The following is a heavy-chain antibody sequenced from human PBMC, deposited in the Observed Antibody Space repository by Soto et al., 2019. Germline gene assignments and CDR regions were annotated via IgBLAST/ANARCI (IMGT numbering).Heavy chain of an antibody. CDR3: ARAPGSPAAAPGSYCGLDV. Sequence: HVQLVQSGAEVKKPGSSVKVSCKASGGTFRNYAISWVRQAPGQGLGWMGGIIPIFRTPDYAQKFQGRVTITADESTSTAGLELNGRRSEDTAVYYCARAPGSPAAAPGSYCGLDVWGQGTTVTVSS. V-gene: IGHV1-69*12. D-gene: IGHD2-15*01. CDR1: GGTFRNYA. CDR2: IIPIFRTP. J-gene: IGHJ6*02.